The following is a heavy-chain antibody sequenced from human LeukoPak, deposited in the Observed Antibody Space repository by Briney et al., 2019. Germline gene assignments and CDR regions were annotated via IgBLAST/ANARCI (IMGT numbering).Heavy chain of an antibody. J-gene: IGHJ3*02. CDR1: GGSISSYY. Sequence: PSETLSLTCTVSGGSISSYYWSWIRQPPGKGLEWIGYIYYSGSTNYNPSLKSRVTISVDTSKNQFSLKLSSVTAADTAVYYCARPVVTTVRGVIIGFDAFDIWGQGTMVTVSS. D-gene: IGHD3-10*01. CDR2: IYYSGST. V-gene: IGHV4-59*08. CDR3: ARPVVTTVRGVIIGFDAFDI.